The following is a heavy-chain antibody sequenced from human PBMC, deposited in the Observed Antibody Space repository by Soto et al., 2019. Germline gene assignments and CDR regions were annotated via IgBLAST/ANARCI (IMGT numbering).Heavy chain of an antibody. CDR1: GGSISSSSYY. D-gene: IGHD3-3*02. J-gene: IGHJ5*02. V-gene: IGHV4-39*01. Sequence: SETLSLTCAVSGGSISSSSYYWGWIRQPPGKGLEWIGSIYYSGSTYYNPSLKSRVTISVDTSKNQFSLKLSSVTAADTAVYYCASPKIAFYNWFDPWGQGTLVTVS. CDR3: ASPKIAFYNWFDP. CDR2: IYYSGST.